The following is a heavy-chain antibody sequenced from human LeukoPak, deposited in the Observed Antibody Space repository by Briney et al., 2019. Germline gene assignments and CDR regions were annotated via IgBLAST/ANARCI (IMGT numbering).Heavy chain of an antibody. CDR3: ARVVAAAGTVGYGMDV. V-gene: IGHV3-21*01. Sequence: GGSLRLSCAASGFTFSSYSMNWVRQAPGKGLEWVSSISSSSSYIYYADSVKGRFTISRDNAKNSLYLQMNSLRAEDTAVYYCARVVAAAGTVGYGMDVWGQGTTVTVSS. CDR1: GFTFSSYS. CDR2: ISSSSSYI. D-gene: IGHD6-13*01. J-gene: IGHJ6*02.